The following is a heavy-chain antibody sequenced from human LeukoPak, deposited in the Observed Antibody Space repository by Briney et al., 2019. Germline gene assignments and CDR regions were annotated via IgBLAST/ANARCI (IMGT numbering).Heavy chain of an antibody. Sequence: PSETLSLTCTVSGGSISSSSYYWGWIRQPPGKGLEWIGSIYYSGSTYYNPSLKSRVTISVDTSKNQFSLKLSSVTAADTAVYYCARRTFDSSGYYNFDYWGQGTLVTVSS. D-gene: IGHD3-22*01. CDR2: IYYSGST. V-gene: IGHV4-39*01. CDR3: ARRTFDSSGYYNFDY. J-gene: IGHJ4*02. CDR1: GGSISSSSYY.